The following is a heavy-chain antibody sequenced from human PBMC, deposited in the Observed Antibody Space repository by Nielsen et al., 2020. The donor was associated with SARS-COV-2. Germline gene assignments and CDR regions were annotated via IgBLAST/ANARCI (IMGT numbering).Heavy chain of an antibody. CDR3: ARGPRNWALDY. CDR1: GFNISCCP. Sequence: GESLNISCAASGFNISCCPMHWVRQAPGRGLEWVAVILPDGSNKYYADSVTGRFTISRDDSKNMMYLQMNSLRPEDTALYYCARGPRNWALDYWGQGTLVTVSS. CDR2: ILPDGSNK. D-gene: IGHD7-27*01. J-gene: IGHJ4*02. V-gene: IGHV3-30*01.